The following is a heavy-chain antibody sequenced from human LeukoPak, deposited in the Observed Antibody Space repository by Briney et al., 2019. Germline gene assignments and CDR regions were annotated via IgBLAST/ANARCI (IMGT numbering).Heavy chain of an antibody. V-gene: IGHV3-23*01. CDR3: AKDVRGLLAQWVYGMDV. Sequence: PGGSLRLSCAASGFTFSSYAMSWVRQAPGRGLEWVSAISGSVGSTYYADSVKGRFTISRDNSKNTLYLQMNSLRGEDTVVYYCAKDVRGLLAQWVYGMDVWGQGTTVTVSS. D-gene: IGHD3-10*01. CDR1: GFTFSSYA. CDR2: ISGSVGST. J-gene: IGHJ6*02.